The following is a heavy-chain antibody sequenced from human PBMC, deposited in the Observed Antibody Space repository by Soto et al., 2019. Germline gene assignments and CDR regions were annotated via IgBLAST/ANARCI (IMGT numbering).Heavy chain of an antibody. Sequence: GGSLRLSCAASGFTFSSYGMHWVRQAPGKGLEWVAVISYDGSNKYYADSVKGRFTISRDNSKNTLYLQMNSLRAEDTAVYYCAKVSRGEAFDIWGQGTMVTVSS. CDR1: GFTFSSYG. CDR2: ISYDGSNK. CDR3: AKVSRGEAFDI. V-gene: IGHV3-30*18. D-gene: IGHD3-3*02. J-gene: IGHJ3*02.